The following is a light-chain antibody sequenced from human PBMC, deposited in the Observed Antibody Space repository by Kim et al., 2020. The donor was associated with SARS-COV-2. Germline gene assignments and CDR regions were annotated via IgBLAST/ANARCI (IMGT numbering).Light chain of an antibody. CDR2: EVR. CDR1: SGDVGRYNL. CDR3: CSYAGATKYV. J-gene: IGLJ1*01. V-gene: IGLV2-23*02. Sequence: YPGQSITIFGTGTSGDVGRYNLVSWYEQRPGKAPNLRVYEVRRRPSGVSNRFAGSKSGNTASLTISGLQAEDEADYYCCSYAGATKYVFGTGTKVTVL.